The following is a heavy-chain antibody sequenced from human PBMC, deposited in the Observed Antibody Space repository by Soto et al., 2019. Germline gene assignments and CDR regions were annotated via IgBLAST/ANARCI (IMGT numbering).Heavy chain of an antibody. CDR2: IYHSGST. Sequence: SETLSLTCLVFVGSISVTTCSGWARQPPGEGLEWIGEIYHSGSTNYNPSLKSRVTISVDKSKNQFSLKLSSVPAADTAVYYCARVMITFGGVIVMDYFYYGMDVWGQGTTVT. CDR3: ARVMITFGGVIVMDYFYYGMDV. J-gene: IGHJ6*02. V-gene: IGHV4-4*02. CDR1: VGSISVTTC. D-gene: IGHD3-16*02.